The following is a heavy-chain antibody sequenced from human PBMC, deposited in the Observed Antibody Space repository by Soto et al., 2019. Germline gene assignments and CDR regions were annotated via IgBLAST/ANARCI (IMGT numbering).Heavy chain of an antibody. CDR3: ASVYYSSSWYSRHYYYYGMDV. V-gene: IGHV1-69*13. CDR2: IIPIFGTA. J-gene: IGHJ6*02. D-gene: IGHD6-13*01. CDR1: GGTFSSYA. Sequence: AASVKVSCKASGGTFSSYAISWVRQAPGQGLEWMGGIIPIFGTANYAQKFQGRVTITADESTSTAYMELSSLRSEDTAVYYCASVYYSSSWYSRHYYYYGMDVWGQGTTVTVSS.